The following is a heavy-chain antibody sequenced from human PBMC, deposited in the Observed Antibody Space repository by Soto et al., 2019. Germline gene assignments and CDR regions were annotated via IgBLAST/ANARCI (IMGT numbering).Heavy chain of an antibody. V-gene: IGHV3-43*01. J-gene: IGHJ6*02. CDR3: SKDKPKYYGMDA. Sequence: HWVRQAPGKGLEWVSLINWDGGDTYYADSVNCRFTISRDNSKNSLYLQMNSLTTEDTALYYCSKDKPKYYGMDAWGQGTTVTVSS. CDR2: INWDGGDT.